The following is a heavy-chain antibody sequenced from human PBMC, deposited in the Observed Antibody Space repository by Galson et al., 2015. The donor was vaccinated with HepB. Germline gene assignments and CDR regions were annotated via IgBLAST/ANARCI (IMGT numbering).Heavy chain of an antibody. D-gene: IGHD3-16*01. J-gene: IGHJ3*01. Sequence: SLRLSCAASGFNFRSYGMHWVRQAPGKGLEWVAVIWYDGSNKYYVDSVKGRFTISRDNSKNMLYLQMNSLRAEDKAVYFCTRDRGGDFDVWGQGTMVTASS. V-gene: IGHV3-33*01. CDR3: TRDRGGDFDV. CDR2: IWYDGSNK. CDR1: GFNFRSYG.